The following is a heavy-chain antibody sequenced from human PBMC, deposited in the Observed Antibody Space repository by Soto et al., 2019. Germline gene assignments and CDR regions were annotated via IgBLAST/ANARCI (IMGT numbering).Heavy chain of an antibody. J-gene: IGHJ6*02. D-gene: IGHD6-13*01. CDR1: GGSISSVDYY. V-gene: IGHV4-30-4*01. CDR3: ASGIAEIRGYGMDV. Sequence: QVQLQESGPGLVKPSQTLSLTCTVSGGSISSVDYYWSWLRQPPGNVLEWIGYIYYSGSTYYNPSLKSRVTISVDTSKNQFSLKLSSVTAADTAVYYCASGIAEIRGYGMDVWGQGTTVTVSS. CDR2: IYYSGST.